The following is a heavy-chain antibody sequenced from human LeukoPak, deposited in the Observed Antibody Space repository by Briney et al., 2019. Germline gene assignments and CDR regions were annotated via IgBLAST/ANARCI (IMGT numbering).Heavy chain of an antibody. CDR3: AREGRITIFGVVMGSAFDI. CDR2: IKQDGSEK. CDR1: GFTFSSYW. Sequence: GGSLRLSCAASGFTFSSYWMSWVRQAPGKGLEWVANIKQDGSEKYYVDSVKGRFTISRDNAKNSLYLQMNSLRAEDTAVYYCAREGRITIFGVVMGSAFDIWGQGTMVTVSS. D-gene: IGHD3-3*01. J-gene: IGHJ3*02. V-gene: IGHV3-7*03.